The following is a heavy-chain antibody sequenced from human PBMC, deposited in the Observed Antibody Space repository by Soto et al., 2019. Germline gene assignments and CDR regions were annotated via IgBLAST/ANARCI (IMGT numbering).Heavy chain of an antibody. V-gene: IGHV3-23*01. J-gene: IGHJ3*02. Sequence: EVQLLESGGGLVQPGGSLRLSCAASGFTFSNYAMTWVRQAPGKGLEWVSTISGGGDGTFYADSVKGRFTISRDNSRNTVYLQMNSLRAEDTAVYYCAKKGLGSLTTYCNSGDCHYAFDIWGQGIMVTVSS. CDR2: ISGGGDGT. CDR1: GFTFSNYA. CDR3: AKKGLGSLTTYCNSGDCHYAFDI. D-gene: IGHD2-21*02.